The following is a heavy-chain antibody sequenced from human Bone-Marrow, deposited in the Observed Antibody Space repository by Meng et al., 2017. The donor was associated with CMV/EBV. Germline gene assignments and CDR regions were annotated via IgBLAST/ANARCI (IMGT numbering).Heavy chain of an antibody. CDR2: IKCKVDGGTA. CDR1: GFTFNNAW. J-gene: IGHJ4*02. V-gene: IGHV3-15*01. D-gene: IGHD3-22*01. CDR3: TPEGVYYDSRSFDYWGYSDF. Sequence: GGSLRLSCAASGFTFNNAWMSWVRQAPGKGLEWVGRIKCKVDGGTADYAAHVKGRISISRDDSKNTLYLQMNSQKTEDTAVYYCTPEGVYYDSRSFDYWGYSDFWGQGTLVTVSS.